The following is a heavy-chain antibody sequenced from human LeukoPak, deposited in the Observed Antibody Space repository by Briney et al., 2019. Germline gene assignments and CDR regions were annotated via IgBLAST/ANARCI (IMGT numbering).Heavy chain of an antibody. CDR1: GYTFTSYG. J-gene: IGHJ5*02. V-gene: IGHV1-46*01. CDR3: ARDHCSSTSCYWFDP. D-gene: IGHD2-2*01. Sequence: ASVKVSCKASGYTFTSYGISWVRQAPGQGLEWMGIINPSGGSTIYAQKFQGRVTMTRDTSTSTVYMELSSLRSEDTAVYYCARDHCSSTSCYWFDPWGQGTLVTVSS. CDR2: INPSGGST.